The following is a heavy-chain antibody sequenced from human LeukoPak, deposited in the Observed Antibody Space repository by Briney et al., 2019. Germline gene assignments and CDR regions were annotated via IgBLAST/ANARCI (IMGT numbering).Heavy chain of an antibody. CDR2: IYSGNSK. V-gene: IGHV3-53*01. D-gene: IGHD2-15*01. CDR1: GFTVSNNY. Sequence: PGGSLRLSCAASGFTVSNNYMSWVRQAPGKGLEWVSVIYSGNSKYYADSVKGRFTISRDNSKNTLYLQMNSLRVEDTAVYYCARDFECSGGSCYSAYWGQGTLVTVSS. J-gene: IGHJ4*02. CDR3: ARDFECSGGSCYSAY.